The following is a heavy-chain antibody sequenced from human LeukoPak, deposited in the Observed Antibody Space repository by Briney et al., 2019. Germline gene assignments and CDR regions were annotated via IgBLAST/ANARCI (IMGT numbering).Heavy chain of an antibody. Sequence: ASVKVSCKASGGTFSSYAISWVRQAPGQGLEWMGGIIPIFGTANYAQKFQGRVTITTDESTSTAYMELSSLRSEDTAVYYCARLGRKGGYSNVGFDYWGQGTLVTVSS. V-gene: IGHV1-69*05. CDR3: ARLGRKGGYSNVGFDY. D-gene: IGHD5-18*01. CDR2: IIPIFGTA. CDR1: GGTFSSYA. J-gene: IGHJ4*02.